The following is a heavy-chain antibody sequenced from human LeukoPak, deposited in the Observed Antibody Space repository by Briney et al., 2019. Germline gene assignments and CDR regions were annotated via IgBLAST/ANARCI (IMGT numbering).Heavy chain of an antibody. CDR1: GGSFSGYY. Sequence: SETLSLTCAVYGGSFSGYYWSWIRQPPGKGLEWIGEINHSGSPNYNPSLKSRVTISVDTSKNQFSLKLSSVTAADTAVYYCARGRNTRNYYDSSGSFVFDPWGQGTLVTVSS. V-gene: IGHV4-34*01. J-gene: IGHJ5*02. CDR2: INHSGSP. CDR3: ARGRNTRNYYDSSGSFVFDP. D-gene: IGHD3-22*01.